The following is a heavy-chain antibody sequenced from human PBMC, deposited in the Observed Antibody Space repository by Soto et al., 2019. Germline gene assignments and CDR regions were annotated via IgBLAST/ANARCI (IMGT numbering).Heavy chain of an antibody. D-gene: IGHD6-19*01. J-gene: IGHJ1*01. CDR2: IYHTGST. CDR3: AQRKPRGGPRAIEYSSGCYAYFYY. CDR1: GVSISDSNW. V-gene: IGHV4-4*02. Sequence: PSETLSLTCTVSGVSISDSNWWNWVRQPPGKGLEWIGEIYHTGSTKYNPSLKSRVTISVDKSKNQFSLRLTSVTAADTAVYYCAQRKPRGGPRAIEYSSGCYAYFYYWGQGTLVPASS.